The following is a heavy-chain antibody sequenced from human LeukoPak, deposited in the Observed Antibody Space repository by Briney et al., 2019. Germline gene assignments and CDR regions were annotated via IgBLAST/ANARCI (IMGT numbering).Heavy chain of an antibody. J-gene: IGHJ4*02. CDR1: GYTFTGYY. D-gene: IGHD3-22*01. Sequence: ASVKVSCKASGYTFTGYYMHWVRQAPGQGLEWMGLSNPNSGGTNYAQKFQGRVTMTRDTSISTAYMELSRLRSDDTAVYYCARANYYDSSKYYFDYWGQGTLVTVSS. CDR2: SNPNSGGT. V-gene: IGHV1-2*02. CDR3: ARANYYDSSKYYFDY.